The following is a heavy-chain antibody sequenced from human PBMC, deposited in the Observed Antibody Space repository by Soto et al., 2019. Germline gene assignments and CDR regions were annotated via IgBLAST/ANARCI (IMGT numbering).Heavy chain of an antibody. Sequence: SETLSLTCTVSGGSISSYYWSWIRQPAGKGLEWIGRIYTSGSTNYNPSLKSRVTMSVDTSKNQFSLKLSSVTAADTAVYYCERVTEVLYYYYGMDVWGQGPTVTVYS. D-gene: IGHD1-26*01. CDR1: GGSISSYY. V-gene: IGHV4-4*07. CDR3: ERVTEVLYYYYGMDV. J-gene: IGHJ6*02. CDR2: IYTSGST.